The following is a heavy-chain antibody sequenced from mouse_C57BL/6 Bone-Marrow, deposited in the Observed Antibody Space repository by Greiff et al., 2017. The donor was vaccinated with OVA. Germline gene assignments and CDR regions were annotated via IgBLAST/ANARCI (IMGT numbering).Heavy chain of an antibody. CDR2: ISYDGSN. CDR1: GYSITSGYY. V-gene: IGHV3-6*01. Sequence: EVKLEESGPGLVKPSQSLSLTCSVTGYSITSGYYWNWIRQFPGNKLEWMGYISYDGSNNYNPYLKNRISITRDTSKNQFFLNLNSVTTEDTATYYCARDHDVYSFAYWGQGTLVTVSA. D-gene: IGHD2-3*01. J-gene: IGHJ3*01. CDR3: ARDHDVYSFAY.